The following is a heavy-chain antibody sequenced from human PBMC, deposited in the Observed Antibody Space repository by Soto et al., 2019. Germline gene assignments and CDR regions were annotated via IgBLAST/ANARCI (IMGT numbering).Heavy chain of an antibody. D-gene: IGHD2-15*01. CDR3: AKDSWGDIVVVVGATLSGGYFDY. CDR2: SSGSGGST. CDR1: GFTFSSYA. V-gene: IGHV3-23*01. J-gene: IGHJ4*02. Sequence: EVQLLESGGGLVQPGGSLRLSCAASGFTFSSYAMSWVRQAPGKGLELVSASSGSGGSTYYADSGKGRFTISRVNSKNTLYLHMNSMRAEETAVYYCAKDSWGDIVVVVGATLSGGYFDYWGQGTLVTVSS.